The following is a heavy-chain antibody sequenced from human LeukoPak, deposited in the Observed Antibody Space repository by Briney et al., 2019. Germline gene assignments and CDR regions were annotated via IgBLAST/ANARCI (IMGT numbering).Heavy chain of an antibody. D-gene: IGHD2-21*02. Sequence: GGSLRLSCAASGFSFSDYYMNWIRQAPGKGLEWVSYISSSATYTDYADSVKGRFTISRDNAKNSLYLQMNSLRAEDTAVYYCARELPNCGGDCPVDYWGQGTLVTVSS. CDR3: ARELPNCGGDCPVDY. CDR2: ISSSATYT. J-gene: IGHJ4*02. V-gene: IGHV3-11*05. CDR1: GFSFSDYY.